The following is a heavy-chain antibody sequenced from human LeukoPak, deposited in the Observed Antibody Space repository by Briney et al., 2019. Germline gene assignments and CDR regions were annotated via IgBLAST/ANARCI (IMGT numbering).Heavy chain of an antibody. V-gene: IGHV4-39*07. CDR3: ARGTPYCSGGSCYDQFDF. J-gene: IGHJ4*02. D-gene: IGHD2-15*01. CDR2: SSYSGST. CDR1: GGSISSSTYY. Sequence: SETLSLTCTVSGGSISSSTYYWGWIRQPPGKGLEWIGSSSYSGSTYYNPSLKSRVTMSVGTSKNQFSLKLRSVTAADTAVYYCARGTPYCSGGSCYDQFDFWGQGTLVTVSS.